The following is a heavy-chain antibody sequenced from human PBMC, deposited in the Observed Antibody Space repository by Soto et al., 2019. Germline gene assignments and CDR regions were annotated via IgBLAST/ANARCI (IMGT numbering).Heavy chain of an antibody. CDR3: AAPYEFWSGKRGLGY. V-gene: IGHV3-23*01. J-gene: IGHJ4*02. CDR1: GFTFSSYA. Sequence: SLRLSCAASGFTFSSYAMSWVRQAPGKGLEWVSAISGSGGSTYYADSVKGRFTISRDNSKNTLYLQMNSLRAEDTAVYYCAAPYEFWSGKRGLGYCGQGTLVTVSS. CDR2: ISGSGGST. D-gene: IGHD3-3*01.